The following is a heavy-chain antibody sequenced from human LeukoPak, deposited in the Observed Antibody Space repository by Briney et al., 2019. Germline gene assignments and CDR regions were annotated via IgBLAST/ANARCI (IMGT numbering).Heavy chain of an antibody. CDR3: ARAPLWFGELFTFDT. CDR1: GGSISSGDYY. D-gene: IGHD3-10*01. CDR2: IYYSGST. J-gene: IGHJ5*02. V-gene: IGHV4-30-4*01. Sequence: SETLSLTCTVSGGSISSGDYYWSWIRQPPGKGLEWIGYIYYSGSTYYNPSLKSRVTISVDTSKNQFSLKLSSVTAADTAVYYCARAPLWFGELFTFDTWGQGTLVTVSS.